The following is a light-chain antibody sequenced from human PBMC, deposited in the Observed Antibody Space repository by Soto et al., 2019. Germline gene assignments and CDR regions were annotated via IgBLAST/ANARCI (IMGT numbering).Light chain of an antibody. CDR1: SSDVGGYNY. CDR3: SSYVSTNSYV. J-gene: IGLJ1*01. Sequence: QSVLTQPPSASGSPGQSVTISCTGTSSDVGGYNYVSWYQHHPGKAPKLIIYEVYKRPSGVPDRFSGSKSGNTAALTVSGLQAEDEADYYCSSYVSTNSYVFGTGTKLTVL. CDR2: EVY. V-gene: IGLV2-8*01.